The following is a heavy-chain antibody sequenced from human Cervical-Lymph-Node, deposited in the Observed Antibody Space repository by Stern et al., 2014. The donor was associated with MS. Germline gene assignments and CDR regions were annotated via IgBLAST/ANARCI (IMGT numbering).Heavy chain of an antibody. CDR2: IYTSGST. D-gene: IGHD2-15*01. Sequence: VQLQESGPGLVKPSQTLSLTCTVSGGPISSGTYYWSWIRQPAGKGLEWIGRIYTSGSTDSTSSLKSRFTISVDMPKNHLSLRLTHVTAADTAVYYCARGRNGFGYDSWGQGTLATVSP. J-gene: IGHJ4*02. V-gene: IGHV4-61*02. CDR1: GGPISSGTYY. CDR3: ARGRNGFGYDS.